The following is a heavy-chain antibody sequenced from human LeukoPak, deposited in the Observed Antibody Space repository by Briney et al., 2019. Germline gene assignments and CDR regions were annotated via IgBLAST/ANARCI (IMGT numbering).Heavy chain of an antibody. V-gene: IGHV4-38-2*02. CDR3: AREDCSGGGCYFYYYYMDV. J-gene: IGHJ6*03. D-gene: IGHD2-15*01. Sequence: PSETLSLTCGASAYSISSGYYWGWIRQPPGKGLEWTGIIYHSGVTYYNASLKSRVTISVDTSRNQFSLKLSSVTAADTAVYYCAREDCSGGGCYFYYYYMDVWGKGATVIVSS. CDR2: IYHSGVT. CDR1: AYSISSGYY.